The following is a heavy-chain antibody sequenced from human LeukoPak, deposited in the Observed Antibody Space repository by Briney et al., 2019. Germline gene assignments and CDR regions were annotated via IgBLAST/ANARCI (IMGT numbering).Heavy chain of an antibody. J-gene: IGHJ5*02. CDR3: ASDLRSSSWLDP. D-gene: IGHD6-13*01. CDR1: GYTFTSYY. Sequence: GASVKVSCKASGYTFTSYYMHWVRQAPGQGLEWMGWINPNSGGTNYAQKFQGRVTTTRDTSTSTAYMELSRLRSDDTAVYYCASDLRSSSWLDPRGQGTLVTVSS. V-gene: IGHV1-2*02. CDR2: INPNSGGT.